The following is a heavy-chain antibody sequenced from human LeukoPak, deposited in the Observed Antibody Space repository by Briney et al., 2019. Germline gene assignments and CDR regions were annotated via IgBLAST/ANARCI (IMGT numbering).Heavy chain of an antibody. CDR3: ARSVLSGYDSTFDY. D-gene: IGHD5-12*01. V-gene: IGHV4-38-2*02. CDR1: GYSISSGHC. Sequence: PSETLSLTCTVSGYSISSGHCWGWIRQPPGKWLEWLGTIYHSGSTYYNPSLKSRLTISVDTSKNQFSLKLNSVTAADTAVYYCARSVLSGYDSTFDYWGQGALVTVSS. J-gene: IGHJ4*02. CDR2: IYHSGST.